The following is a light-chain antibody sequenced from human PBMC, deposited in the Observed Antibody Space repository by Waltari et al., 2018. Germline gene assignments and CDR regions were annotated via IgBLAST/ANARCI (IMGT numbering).Light chain of an antibody. CDR2: DVA. J-gene: IGLJ3*02. CDR1: TSDVGGYDY. CDR3: TSETTSNTLV. V-gene: IGLV2-14*03. Sequence: QSALTQPGSVSGAPGQSITIPCTGTTSDVGGYDYVSWYPHYPGEAPKLILYDVANRPSGVAKRFSGSKSGSTASLTISGLQAEDEALYYCTSETTSNTLVFGGGTKVTVL.